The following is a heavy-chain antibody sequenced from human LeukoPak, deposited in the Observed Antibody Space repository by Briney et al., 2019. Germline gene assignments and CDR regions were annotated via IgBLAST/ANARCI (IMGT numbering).Heavy chain of an antibody. V-gene: IGHV3-9*01. CDR2: ISWNSGSI. D-gene: IGHD6-13*01. Sequence: GGSLRLSCAASGFTFDDYAMHWVRQAPGKGLEWVSGISWNSGSIGYADSVKGRFTISRDNAKNSLYLQMNSLRAEDTALYYCAKDQIRYSSSWSWFDPWGQGTLVTVSS. CDR1: GFTFDDYA. CDR3: AKDQIRYSSSWSWFDP. J-gene: IGHJ5*02.